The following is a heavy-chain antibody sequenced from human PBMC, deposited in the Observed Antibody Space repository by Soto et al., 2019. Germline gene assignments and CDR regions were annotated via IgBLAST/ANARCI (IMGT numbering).Heavy chain of an antibody. D-gene: IGHD2-2*01. CDR3: ARRGSCSSTSCYAFDY. J-gene: IGHJ4*02. CDR1: GGSFSSGSYS. Sequence: SETLSLTCTVSGGSFSSGSYSWGWIRQPPGKGLEWIGSIYYSGSTYYNPSLESRVTISVDTSNNQFSLKVSSVTAADTAVYYCARRGSCSSTSCYAFDYWAQGTLVTVSS. CDR2: IYYSGST. V-gene: IGHV4-39*01.